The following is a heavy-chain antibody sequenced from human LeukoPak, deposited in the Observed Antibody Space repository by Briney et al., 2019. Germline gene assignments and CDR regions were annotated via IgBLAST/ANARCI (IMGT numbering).Heavy chain of an antibody. V-gene: IGHV4-39*07. CDR2: IHHTGTP. CDR1: GASISTNTHY. D-gene: IGHD5/OR15-5a*01. CDR3: ARGSSVYD. J-gene: IGHJ4*02. Sequence: PSEALSLTCIVSGASISTNTHYWGWVRQPPGKGLEWIASIHHTGTPYYNPSLKSRVAISVDTSKNQFSLKLSSVTAADTAVYYCARGSSVYDWGQGTLVTVSS.